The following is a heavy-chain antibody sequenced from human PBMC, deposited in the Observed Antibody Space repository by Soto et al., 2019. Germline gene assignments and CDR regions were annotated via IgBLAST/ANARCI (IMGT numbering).Heavy chain of an antibody. CDR1: GFTFSNAW. CDR3: TTRGAYYDILTGYYSGYYFDY. V-gene: IGHV3-15*01. Sequence: ESGGGLVKPGGSLRLSCAASGFTFSNAWMSWVRQAPGKGLEWVGRIKSKTDGGTTDYAAPVKGRFTISRDDSKNTLYLQMNSLKTEDTAVYYCTTRGAYYDILTGYYSGYYFDYWGQGTLVTVSS. J-gene: IGHJ4*02. CDR2: IKSKTDGGTT. D-gene: IGHD3-9*01.